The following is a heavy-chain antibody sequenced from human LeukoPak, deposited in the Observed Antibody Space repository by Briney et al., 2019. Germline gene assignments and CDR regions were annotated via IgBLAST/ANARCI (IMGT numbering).Heavy chain of an antibody. J-gene: IGHJ4*02. CDR2: VYHGGSS. CDR1: GGSFSGYY. D-gene: IGHD6-6*01. Sequence: SETLSLTCAVYGGSFSGYYWGWIRQPPGKGLEWIGNVYHGGSSYYNPSLKSRVTISVDTFKNQFSLNLYSVTAADTAVYYCARRVGSSDCFDSWGQGNLVTVSS. CDR3: ARRVGSSDCFDS. V-gene: IGHV4-34*01.